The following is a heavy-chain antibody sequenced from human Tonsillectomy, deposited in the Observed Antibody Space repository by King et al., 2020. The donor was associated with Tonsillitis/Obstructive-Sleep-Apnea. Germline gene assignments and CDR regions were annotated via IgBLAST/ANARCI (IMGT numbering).Heavy chain of an antibody. V-gene: IGHV3-74*01. J-gene: IGHJ4*02. CDR2: INSDGSST. CDR3: ARVPYESDNLTGYPYASYYFDY. Sequence: VQLVESGGGLVQPGGSLRLSCAASGFTFSSYWINWVRQAPGKGLVWVSRINSDGSSTSYADSVKGRFTNSRDNAKNTLYLQMNSLRAEDTAGYYCARVPYESDNLTGYPYASYYFDYWGQGTLVTVSS. CDR1: GFTFSSYW. D-gene: IGHD3-9*01.